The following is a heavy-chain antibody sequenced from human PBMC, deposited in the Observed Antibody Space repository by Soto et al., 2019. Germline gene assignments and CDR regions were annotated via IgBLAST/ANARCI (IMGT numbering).Heavy chain of an antibody. V-gene: IGHV3-30-3*01. J-gene: IGHJ5*02. CDR2: ISYDGSNK. D-gene: IGHD2-15*01. CDR3: AREYSGIVVVVAATEGGWFDP. CDR1: GFTFSSYA. Sequence: GGSLRLSCAASGFTFSSYAMHWVRQAPGKGLEWVAVISYDGSNKYYADSVKGRFTISRDNSKNTLYLQMNSLRAEDTAVYYCAREYSGIVVVVAATEGGWFDPWGQGTLVTVSS.